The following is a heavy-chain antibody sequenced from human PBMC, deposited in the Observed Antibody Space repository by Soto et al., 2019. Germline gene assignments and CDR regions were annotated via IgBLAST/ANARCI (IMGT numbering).Heavy chain of an antibody. CDR3: ERPYCPPAACYLYLYGGDV. D-gene: IGHD2-21*01. J-gene: IGHJ6*02. Sequence: QVQLVESGGGVVQPGRSLRLSCAASRFTFSACAMHWVRQAPGKGLEWVAVISADGSKKYYAESVRGRFTVSRDNAKNTLYLQMNSLRAEDTAMYHCERPYCPPAACYLYLYGGDVWGQWTTVTVSS. V-gene: IGHV3-30-3*01. CDR2: ISADGSKK. CDR1: RFTFSACA.